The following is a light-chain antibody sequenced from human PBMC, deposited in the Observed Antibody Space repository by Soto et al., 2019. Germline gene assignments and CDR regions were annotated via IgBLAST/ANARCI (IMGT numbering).Light chain of an antibody. CDR1: QSVSSN. V-gene: IGKV3-15*01. J-gene: IGKJ2*01. Sequence: TVMTQSPGTLSVSPGETVTVSCRASQSVSSNLAWYQQKPGQAPRLLLYATSTRATGIPARFSGSGSGTDFTLTISSLQFEDFAVYYCQQYNNLYTFGQGTKLEIK. CDR3: QQYNNLYT. CDR2: ATS.